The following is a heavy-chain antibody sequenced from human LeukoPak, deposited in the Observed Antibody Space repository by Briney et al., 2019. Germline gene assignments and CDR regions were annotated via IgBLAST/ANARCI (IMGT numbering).Heavy chain of an antibody. CDR3: AREDQLYYDSSAHAFDI. CDR1: GYTLTELS. D-gene: IGHD3-22*01. J-gene: IGHJ3*02. V-gene: IGHV1-24*01. CDR2: FDPEDGET. Sequence: ASVKVSCKVSGYTLTELSMHWVRQAPGKGLEWMGGFDPEDGETIYAQKFQGRVTMTEDTSTDTAYMELSSLRSEDTAVYYCAREDQLYYDSSAHAFDIWGQGTMVTVSS.